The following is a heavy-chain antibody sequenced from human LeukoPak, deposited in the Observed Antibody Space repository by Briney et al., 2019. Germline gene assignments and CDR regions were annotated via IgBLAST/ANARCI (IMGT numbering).Heavy chain of an antibody. J-gene: IGHJ3*02. CDR1: GFTFSSYA. Sequence: PGRSLRLSCEASGFTFSSYAMHWVRQAPGKGLEWVAVISYDGSNKYYADSVKGRFTISRDNSKNTLYLQMNSLRAEDTAVYYCARATGDPYAFDIWGQGTMVTVYS. V-gene: IGHV3-30*04. D-gene: IGHD7-27*01. CDR2: ISYDGSNK. CDR3: ARATGDPYAFDI.